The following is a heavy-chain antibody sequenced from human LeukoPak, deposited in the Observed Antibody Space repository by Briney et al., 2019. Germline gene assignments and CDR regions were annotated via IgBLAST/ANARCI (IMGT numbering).Heavy chain of an antibody. V-gene: IGHV4-30-2*01. CDR1: GGSISSGGYS. CDR3: SRGGVGAAYYFDY. J-gene: IGHJ4*02. CDR2: IYHSGST. Sequence: PSQTLSLTCAVSGGSISSGGYSWSWIWQPPGKGLGWIGYIYHSGSTYYNPSLKSRVTISVDRSKNQFSLKLSSVTAADTAVYYCSRGGVGAAYYFDYWGQGTLVTVSS. D-gene: IGHD3-10*01.